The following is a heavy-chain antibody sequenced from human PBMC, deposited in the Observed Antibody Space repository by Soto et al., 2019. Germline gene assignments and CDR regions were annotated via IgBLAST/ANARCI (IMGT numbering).Heavy chain of an antibody. CDR3: ATRATVGIYYYYGLDV. CDR1: GYTLTELS. D-gene: IGHD4-17*01. V-gene: IGHV1-24*01. J-gene: IGHJ6*02. Sequence: ASVKVSCKVSGYTLTELSIHRVRQAPGKGLEWMGGFDPEDGETIYPQNFQGRVTMTEDTSTDTAYMELSSLRSEDTAVYYCATRATVGIYYYYGLDVWGQGTTVTVSS. CDR2: FDPEDGET.